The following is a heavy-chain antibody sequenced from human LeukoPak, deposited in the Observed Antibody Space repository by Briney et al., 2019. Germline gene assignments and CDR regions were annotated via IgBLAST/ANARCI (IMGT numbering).Heavy chain of an antibody. Sequence: GGSLRLSCAASGFTFSSYSINWVRQAPGKGLEWISSISNTNTHINYADSVKGRFTISRDNAKNSLYLQMTSLRAEDTAVYYCVRDGAYYDSAPYNIDYWGQGTLVAVTS. J-gene: IGHJ4*02. V-gene: IGHV3-21*01. D-gene: IGHD3-22*01. CDR1: GFTFSSYS. CDR2: ISNTNTHI. CDR3: VRDGAYYDSAPYNIDY.